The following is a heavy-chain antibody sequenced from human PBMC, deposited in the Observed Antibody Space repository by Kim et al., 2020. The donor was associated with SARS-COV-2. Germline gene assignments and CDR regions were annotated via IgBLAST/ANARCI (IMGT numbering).Heavy chain of an antibody. V-gene: IGHV7-4-1*02. CDR1: GYTFTSYA. J-gene: IGHJ4*02. CDR3: ATRGLAAAGSWGSYYFDY. Sequence: ASVKVSCKASGYTFTSYAMNWVRQAPGQGLEWMGWINTNTGNPTYAEGFTGRFVFSLDTSVSTAYLQISSLKAEDTAVDYCATRGLAAAGSWGSYYFDYWGQGTLVTVSS. CDR2: INTNTGNP. D-gene: IGHD6-13*01.